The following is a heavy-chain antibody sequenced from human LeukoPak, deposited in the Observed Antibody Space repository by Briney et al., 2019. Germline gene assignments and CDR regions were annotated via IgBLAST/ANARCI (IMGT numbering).Heavy chain of an antibody. Sequence: ASVKVSCKASGYTFTSYYMHWVRQASGQGLEWMGIINPSGGTTSYAQKFQGRVTMTRDTSTSTVYMELSSLRSEDTAVYYCARGETYENDVAPFDYWGQGTLVTVSS. CDR3: ARGETYENDVAPFDY. V-gene: IGHV1-46*01. D-gene: IGHD1-1*01. J-gene: IGHJ4*02. CDR1: GYTFTSYY. CDR2: INPSGGTT.